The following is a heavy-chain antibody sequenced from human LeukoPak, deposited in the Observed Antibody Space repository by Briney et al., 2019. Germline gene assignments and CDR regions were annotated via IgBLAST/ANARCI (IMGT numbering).Heavy chain of an antibody. J-gene: IGHJ4*02. CDR1: GFTFRNYG. Sequence: GGSLRLSCAASGFTFRNYGMNWVRQAPGKGLGWVAIIWYDGSTKYYVDSVKGRFTISRDNSKNTLYLQMNSLRADDTAVYYCVTHRCTGGSCYLDYWGQGTLVTVSS. CDR3: VTHRCTGGSCYLDY. V-gene: IGHV3-33*01. D-gene: IGHD2-15*01. CDR2: IWYDGSTK.